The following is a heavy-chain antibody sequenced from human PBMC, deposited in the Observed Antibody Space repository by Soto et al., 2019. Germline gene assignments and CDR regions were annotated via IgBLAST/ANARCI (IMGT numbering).Heavy chain of an antibody. Sequence: EVQLLESGGGLVQPGGSLRLSCAASGFTFSTYAMSWVRQAPGKGLEWVSAISGSGGSTYYADSLKGRFTISRDNPKNTLYVQMNSLRAEDTAVYYCAKGTLRDYIWGSYRYDYWGQGTLVTVSS. D-gene: IGHD3-16*02. V-gene: IGHV3-23*01. CDR1: GFTFSTYA. CDR3: AKGTLRDYIWGSYRYDY. J-gene: IGHJ4*02. CDR2: ISGSGGST.